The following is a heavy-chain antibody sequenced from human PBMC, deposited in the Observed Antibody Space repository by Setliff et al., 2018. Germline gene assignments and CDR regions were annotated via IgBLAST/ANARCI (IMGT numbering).Heavy chain of an antibody. CDR3: ANQITVVFSWFDP. CDR1: GFTFSSYA. V-gene: IGHV3-23*01. CDR2: ISGSGGST. D-gene: IGHD3-22*01. Sequence: TGGSLRLSCAASGFTFSSYAMSWVRQAPGKGLEWVSAISGSGGSTYYADSVKGRFTISRDNSKNTLYLQMNSLRAEDTAVYYCANQITVVFSWFDPWGQGTLVTVSS. J-gene: IGHJ5*02.